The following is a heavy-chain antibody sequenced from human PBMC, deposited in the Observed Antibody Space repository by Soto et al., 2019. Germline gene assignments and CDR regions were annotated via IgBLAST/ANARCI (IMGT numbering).Heavy chain of an antibody. V-gene: IGHV3-21*01. D-gene: IGHD3-10*01. Sequence: EVQLVESGGGLVKPGGSLRLSCAASGFTFSSYSMNWVRQAPGKGLEWVSSISSSSSYIYYADSVKGRFTISRDNANNSLYLQMNSLRAEDTAVYYCAFAGSGRYFHVPDAFDIWGQGTMVTVSS. CDR3: AFAGSGRYFHVPDAFDI. CDR1: GFTFSSYS. CDR2: ISSSSSYI. J-gene: IGHJ3*02.